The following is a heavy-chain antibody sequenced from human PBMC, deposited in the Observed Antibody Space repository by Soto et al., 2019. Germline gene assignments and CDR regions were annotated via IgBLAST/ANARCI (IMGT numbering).Heavy chain of an antibody. J-gene: IGHJ4*02. CDR2: IFYSGSS. Sequence: SETLSLTCTVSGGSISTYYWNWIRQPPGKGLEWIGYIFYSGSSNYNPSLKSRVTISVDTSRNQFSLKLSSVTAADTAVYYCARSIGFTSSWDYWGQGALVTVPS. V-gene: IGHV4-59*08. D-gene: IGHD6-13*01. CDR1: GGSISTYY. CDR3: ARSIGFTSSWDY.